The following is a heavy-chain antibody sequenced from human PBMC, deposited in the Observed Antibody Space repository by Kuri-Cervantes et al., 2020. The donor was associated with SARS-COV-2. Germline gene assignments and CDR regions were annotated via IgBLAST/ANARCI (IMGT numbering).Heavy chain of an antibody. CDR1: GGSFSGYY. CDR3: ARDGLRYFVPHYYYMDV. Sequence: SQTLSLTCAVYGGSFSGYYWSWIRQPPGKGLEWIGEINHSGSTNYNPSLKSRVTMSVDTSKNQFSLKLSSVTAADTAVYYCARDGLRYFVPHYYYMDVWGKGTTVTVSS. D-gene: IGHD3-9*01. CDR2: INHSGST. V-gene: IGHV4-34*01. J-gene: IGHJ6*03.